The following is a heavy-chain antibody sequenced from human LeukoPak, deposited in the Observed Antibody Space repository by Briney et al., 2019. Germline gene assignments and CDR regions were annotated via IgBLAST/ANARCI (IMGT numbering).Heavy chain of an antibody. CDR3: ARRGGSGRSFDY. CDR2: IYYSGNT. V-gene: IGHV4-61*08. D-gene: IGHD3-10*01. J-gene: IGHJ4*02. CDR1: GASVSSGGYY. Sequence: PSETLSLTCTVSGASVSSGGYYWSWLRQPPGKGLEWIGYIYYSGNTNYNPSLKSRVTISVDTSKNQFSLKVSSVTAADTAVYYCARRGGSGRSFDYWGQGTLVTVSS.